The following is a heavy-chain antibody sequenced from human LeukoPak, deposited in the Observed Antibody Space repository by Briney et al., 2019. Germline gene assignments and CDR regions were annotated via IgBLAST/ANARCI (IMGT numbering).Heavy chain of an antibody. CDR2: IHYDGRA. D-gene: IGHD2-2*01. CDR1: GGSISSANHF. Sequence: SETLSLTCTVSGGSISSANHFWSWGRQSPGGGLEWIGYIHYDGRAHYNPSLKSRVSMSLDMSKNQFSLSLSSVTAADTAIYYCAREVITPGDSDGFDLWGQGTMVSVSS. J-gene: IGHJ3*01. V-gene: IGHV4-30-4*08. CDR3: AREVITPGDSDGFDL.